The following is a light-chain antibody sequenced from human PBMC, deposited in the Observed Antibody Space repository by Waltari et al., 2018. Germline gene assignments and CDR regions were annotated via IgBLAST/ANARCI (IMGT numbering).Light chain of an antibody. CDR1: QSISSW. CDR3: LQYSSSSPPYS. Sequence: DIQMTQSPPSLSASVGDTVTITCGASQSISSWLDWYQQKPGKAPKLLIYKASSLQSGVPSRFSGSGSGTEFTLTISSLQPEDFATYYCLQYSSSSPPYSFGQGTKVEIK. J-gene: IGKJ2*03. V-gene: IGKV1-12*01. CDR2: KAS.